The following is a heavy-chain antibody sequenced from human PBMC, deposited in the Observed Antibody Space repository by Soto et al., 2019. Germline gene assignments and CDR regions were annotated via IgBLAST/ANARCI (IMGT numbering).Heavy chain of an antibody. J-gene: IGHJ4*02. CDR1: GFTFSSYA. Sequence: GGSLRLSCAASGFTFSSYAMHWVRQAPGKGLEWVAVISYDGSNKYYADSVKGRFTISRDNSKNTLYLQMNSLRAEDTAVYYCARQSRNFGRYFHYWGQGTLVTVS. V-gene: IGHV3-30-3*01. CDR2: ISYDGSNK. CDR3: ARQSRNFGRYFHY. D-gene: IGHD3-9*01.